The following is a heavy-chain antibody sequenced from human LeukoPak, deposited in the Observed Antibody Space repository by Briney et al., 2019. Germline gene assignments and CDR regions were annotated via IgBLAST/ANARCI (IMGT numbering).Heavy chain of an antibody. V-gene: IGHV3-11*01. CDR3: ARLAYCGGDCYSGDFDY. J-gene: IGHJ4*02. D-gene: IGHD2-21*02. Sequence: GGSLRLSCAASGFTFSDYYMSWIRQAPGKGLEWVSYISSSGSTIYYADSVKGRFTISRDNAKNSLYLQMNSLRAEDTAVYYCARLAYCGGDCYSGDFDYWGQGTLVTVSS. CDR1: GFTFSDYY. CDR2: ISSSGSTI.